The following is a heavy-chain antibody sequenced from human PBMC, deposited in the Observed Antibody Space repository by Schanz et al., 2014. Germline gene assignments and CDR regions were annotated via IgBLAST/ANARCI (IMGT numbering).Heavy chain of an antibody. D-gene: IGHD3-10*01. V-gene: IGHV1-2*06. J-gene: IGHJ6*02. CDR2: ISANSGGT. CDR1: GYTFTDYY. CDR3: ARALFGSGHGDV. Sequence: QVQLVQSGAEVKKPGASVKVSCKASGYTFTDYYIHWVRQAPGQGLEWMGRISANSGGTNYAQKFQGRVTMTRDTSISTDYMELSRLKSDDTAVYYCARALFGSGHGDVWGQGTTVTVSS.